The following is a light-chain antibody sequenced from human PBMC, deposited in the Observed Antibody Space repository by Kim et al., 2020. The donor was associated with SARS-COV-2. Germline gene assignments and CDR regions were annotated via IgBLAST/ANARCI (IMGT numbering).Light chain of an antibody. CDR2: WAS. V-gene: IGKV4-1*01. CDR1: QSVLYSSNNKNY. Sequence: DIVMTQSPDSLAVSLGERATVNCKSSQSVLYSSNNKNYLAWYQLKPGQPPKLLIYWASTRESGVPDRLSGSGSGTDFTLTISSLQAEDVAVYYCQQYYSAPYTFGQGTKLEI. J-gene: IGKJ2*01. CDR3: QQYYSAPYT.